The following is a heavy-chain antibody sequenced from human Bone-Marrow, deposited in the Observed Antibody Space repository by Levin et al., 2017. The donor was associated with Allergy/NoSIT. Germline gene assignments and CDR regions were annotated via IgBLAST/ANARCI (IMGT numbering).Heavy chain of an antibody. Sequence: SQTLSLTCTVSGGSISSSSYYWGWIRQPPGKGLEWIGSIYYSGSTYYNPSLKSRVTISVDTSKNQFSLKLSSVTAADTAVYYCAREFRDYYYDSSGYSDYWGQGTLVTVSS. J-gene: IGHJ4*02. D-gene: IGHD3-22*01. CDR1: GGSISSSSYY. CDR3: AREFRDYYYDSSGYSDY. CDR2: IYYSGST. V-gene: IGHV4-39*07.